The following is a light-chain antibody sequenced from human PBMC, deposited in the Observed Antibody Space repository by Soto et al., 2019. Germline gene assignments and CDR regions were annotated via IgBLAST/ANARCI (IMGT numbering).Light chain of an antibody. J-gene: IGLJ2*01. Sequence: QSALTQPASVSGSPGQSITISCTGTSSDVGGYNYVSWYQQHPGKAPKLMIYDVSNRPSGVSNRFSGSKSDNTASLAISGLQAEDEADYYCSSYTRTSAVVFGGGTQLTVL. CDR1: SSDVGGYNY. CDR2: DVS. CDR3: SSYTRTSAVV. V-gene: IGLV2-14*01.